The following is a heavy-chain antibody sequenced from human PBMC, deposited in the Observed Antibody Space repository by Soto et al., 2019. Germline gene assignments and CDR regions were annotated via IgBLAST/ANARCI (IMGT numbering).Heavy chain of an antibody. CDR3: ARTYYDILTGYIERYYYYGMDV. Sequence: QVQLVQSGAEVKKPGSSVKVSCKASGGAFSSYTISWVRQAPGQGLEWMGRIIPILGIANYAQKFQGRVTITADKSTSTAYMELRSLRPEDTAVYYCARTYYDILTGYIERYYYYGMDVWGQGTTVTVSS. J-gene: IGHJ6*02. D-gene: IGHD3-9*01. V-gene: IGHV1-69*02. CDR2: IIPILGIA. CDR1: GGAFSSYT.